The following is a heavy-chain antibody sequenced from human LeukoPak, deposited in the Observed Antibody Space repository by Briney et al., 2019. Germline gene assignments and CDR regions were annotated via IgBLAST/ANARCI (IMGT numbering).Heavy chain of an antibody. D-gene: IGHD1-26*01. J-gene: IGHJ5*02. CDR2: INHSGST. CDR1: GGSISSYY. CDR3: ARARIVGARATSGRFSFNWFDP. V-gene: IGHV4-34*01. Sequence: PSETLSLTCTVSGGSISSYYWSWIRQPPGRGLEWIGEINHSGSTNYNPSLKSRVTISVDTSKNQFSLKLSSVTAADTAVYYCARARIVGARATSGRFSFNWFDPWGQGTLVTVSS.